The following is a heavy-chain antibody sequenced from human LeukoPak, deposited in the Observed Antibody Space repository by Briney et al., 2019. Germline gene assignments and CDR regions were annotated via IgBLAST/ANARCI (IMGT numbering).Heavy chain of an antibody. V-gene: IGHV3-74*01. CDR1: GFTFSKYW. CDR2: INNEGNDT. Sequence: GGSLRLSCAASGFTFSKYWMHWVRQVPRKGLIWVSRINNEGNDTNYADSVKGRFTISRDNAKNTLYLQMNSLRAEDTAVYYCAKERGYTSGLGSLDYWGQGTLVTVST. CDR3: AKERGYTSGLGSLDY. D-gene: IGHD6-19*01. J-gene: IGHJ4*02.